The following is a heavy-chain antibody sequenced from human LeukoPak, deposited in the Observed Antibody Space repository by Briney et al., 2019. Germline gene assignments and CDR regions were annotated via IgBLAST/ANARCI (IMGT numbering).Heavy chain of an antibody. J-gene: IGHJ4*02. Sequence: MSSETLSLTCSVSGGSISSLYWSWIRQPPGKGLEWIGYIYYTGSTNYNPSLKSRVTMFVDMSKNQFSLRLSSVTAADTAVYYCARHRAYSSSSPFDYWGQGTLVTVSS. CDR1: GGSISSLY. CDR3: ARHRAYSSSSPFDY. V-gene: IGHV4-59*08. CDR2: IYYTGST. D-gene: IGHD6-6*01.